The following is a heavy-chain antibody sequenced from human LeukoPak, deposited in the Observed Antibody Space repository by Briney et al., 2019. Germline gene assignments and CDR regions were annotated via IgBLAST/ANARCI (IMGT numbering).Heavy chain of an antibody. Sequence: GGSLRLSCVASGFTFSNYGMSWVRQAPGKGLEWVANIHQDGIEIYYVDSVRSRFTASRDNAKNSLNLLMNSLRAEDTAVYYCARASRYCISTSCNGFHFDQWGQGTLVTVSS. V-gene: IGHV3-7*01. CDR1: GFTFSNYG. CDR2: IHQDGIEI. CDR3: ARASRYCISTSCNGFHFDQ. J-gene: IGHJ4*02. D-gene: IGHD2-2*01.